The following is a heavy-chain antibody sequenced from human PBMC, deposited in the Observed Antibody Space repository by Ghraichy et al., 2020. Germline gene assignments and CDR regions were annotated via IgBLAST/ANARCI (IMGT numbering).Heavy chain of an antibody. CDR3: AKDAQYSSSWYHVWGYDSYGMDV. D-gene: IGHD6-13*01. CDR2: ISYDGSNK. V-gene: IGHV3-30*18. J-gene: IGHJ6*02. CDR1: GFTFSSYG. Sequence: GGSLRLSCAASGFTFSSYGMHWVRQAPGKGLEWVAVISYDGSNKYYADSVKGRFTISRDNSKNTLYLQMNSLRAEDTAVYYCAKDAQYSSSWYHVWGYDSYGMDVWGQATTVTVSS.